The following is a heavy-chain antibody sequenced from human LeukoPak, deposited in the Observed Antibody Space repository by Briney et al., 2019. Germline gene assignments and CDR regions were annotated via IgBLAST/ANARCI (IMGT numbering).Heavy chain of an antibody. CDR3: ARVGYHSSTAYYYYGMDV. Sequence: ASVKVSRKASGYTLSNYCISWVRQAPGQGLERVGWINAYNGNTNYAQKLQGRVTMTTDTSTSTAYMELRSLRSDDTAVYYCARVGYHSSTAYYYYGMDVWGQGTTVTVSS. CDR2: INAYNGNT. V-gene: IGHV1-18*01. D-gene: IGHD6-13*01. J-gene: IGHJ6*02. CDR1: GYTLSNYC.